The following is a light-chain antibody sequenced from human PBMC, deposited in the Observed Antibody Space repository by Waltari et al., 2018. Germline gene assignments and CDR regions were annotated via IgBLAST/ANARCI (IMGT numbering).Light chain of an antibody. CDR1: QSVFSSNNNKNY. CDR2: WAA. V-gene: IGKV4-1*01. CDR3: QQYYSSRYT. Sequence: DIVMTQSPDSLAVSLGERATINCKSSQSVFSSNNNKNYLGWYQQRPGQPPKMIMYWAATRESGFPDRFSVSGSGTDCTLTITNLQAEDVAVYYCQQYYSSRYTFGQGTKLEIK. J-gene: IGKJ2*01.